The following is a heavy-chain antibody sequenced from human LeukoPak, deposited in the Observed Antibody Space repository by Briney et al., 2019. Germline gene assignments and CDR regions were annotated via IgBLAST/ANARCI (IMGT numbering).Heavy chain of an antibody. D-gene: IGHD3/OR15-3a*01. CDR3: ARDADWFNLDY. Sequence: PGGSLRLSCAASGFTFSSYWMSWVRQAPGKGLEWVANIKQDGSEKHYVDSVKGRFTISRDNAKTSLYLQMNSLRAEDTAVYYCARDADWFNLDYWGQGTLVTVSS. V-gene: IGHV3-7*04. CDR2: IKQDGSEK. CDR1: GFTFSSYW. J-gene: IGHJ4*02.